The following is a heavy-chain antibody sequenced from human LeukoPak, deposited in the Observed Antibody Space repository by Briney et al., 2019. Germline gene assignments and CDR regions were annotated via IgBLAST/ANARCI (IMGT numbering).Heavy chain of an antibody. CDR2: ISWDGGKT. CDR3: AKVGYLGGMDV. Sequence: GGSLRLSCAASGFTFDDYTMFWVRQAPGKGLEWVSLISWDGGKTYYADSVKGRFTISRDNSKNSLYLQMNSLRTEDTALYYCAKVGYLGGMDVWGQGTTVTVSS. CDR1: GFTFDDYT. V-gene: IGHV3-43*01. J-gene: IGHJ6*02. D-gene: IGHD2-2*01.